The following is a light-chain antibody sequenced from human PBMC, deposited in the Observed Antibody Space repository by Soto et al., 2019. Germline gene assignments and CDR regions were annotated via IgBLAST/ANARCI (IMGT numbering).Light chain of an antibody. Sequence: EIVLTQSPGTLSLSPGERATLSCRASQSVSSNYLAWYQQQPGQAPRLLIFDASSRATGIPARFSGSASGTDFPLTISRLEPEDFAVYYCQQYGSSPRTFGQGTKVEIK. J-gene: IGKJ1*01. V-gene: IGKV3-20*01. CDR3: QQYGSSPRT. CDR1: QSVSSNY. CDR2: DAS.